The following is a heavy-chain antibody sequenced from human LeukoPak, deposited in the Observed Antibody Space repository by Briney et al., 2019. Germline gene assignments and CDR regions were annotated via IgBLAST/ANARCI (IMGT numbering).Heavy chain of an antibody. Sequence: GGSLRLSCAASGFTFSSYAMHWVRQAPGKGLEWVAVISYDGSNKYYADSVKGRFTISRGNSKNTLYLQMNSLRAEDTAVYYCARDRGTASDYWGQGTLVTVSS. CDR2: ISYDGSNK. CDR1: GFTFSSYA. D-gene: IGHD5-18*01. J-gene: IGHJ4*02. V-gene: IGHV3-30-3*01. CDR3: ARDRGTASDY.